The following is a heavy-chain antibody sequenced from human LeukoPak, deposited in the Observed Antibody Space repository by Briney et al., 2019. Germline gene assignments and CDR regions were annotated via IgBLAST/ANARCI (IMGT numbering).Heavy chain of an antibody. Sequence: PGGSLRLSCAASGFTFSSYWMSWVRQAPGKGLEWVANIKQDGSEKYYVDSVKGRFTISRGNAKNSLYLQMDSLRAEDTAVYYCARDLTVTTVDYWGQGTLVTVSS. CDR2: IKQDGSEK. V-gene: IGHV3-7*01. D-gene: IGHD4-17*01. CDR3: ARDLTVTTVDY. J-gene: IGHJ4*02. CDR1: GFTFSSYW.